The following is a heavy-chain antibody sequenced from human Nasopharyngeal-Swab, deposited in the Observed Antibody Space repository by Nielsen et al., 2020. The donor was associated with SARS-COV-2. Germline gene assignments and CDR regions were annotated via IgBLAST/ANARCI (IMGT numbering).Heavy chain of an antibody. Sequence: GESLKISCAASGYTFSNYYISWIRQVPGKGLEWVAYISSSGSTIYYADSVKGRFTISRDNAKNSPCLQMNSLRAEDTAVYYCARGRVRHFDYWGQGTLVTVSS. CDR3: ARGRVRHFDY. CDR1: GYTFSNYY. CDR2: ISSSGSTI. V-gene: IGHV3-11*04. D-gene: IGHD4-23*01. J-gene: IGHJ4*02.